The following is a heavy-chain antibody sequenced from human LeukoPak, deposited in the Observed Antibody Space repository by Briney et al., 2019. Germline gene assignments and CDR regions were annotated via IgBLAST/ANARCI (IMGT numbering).Heavy chain of an antibody. CDR2: IYGSGTT. Sequence: SETLSLTCTVSGGSVSNYYWSWVRQPAGKGLEWIGRIYGSGTTRYNPSLQSRVTMSVDVSKNQFSLKLTSMTAADTAVYFCARGMAEAYDYNWFDPWGQGILVTVSS. CDR3: ARGMAEAYDYNWFDP. D-gene: IGHD5-12*01. V-gene: IGHV4-4*07. CDR1: GGSVSNYY. J-gene: IGHJ5*02.